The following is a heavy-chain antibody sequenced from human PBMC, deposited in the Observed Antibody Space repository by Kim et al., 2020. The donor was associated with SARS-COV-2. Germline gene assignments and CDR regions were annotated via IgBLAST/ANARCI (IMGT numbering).Heavy chain of an antibody. Sequence: GGSLRLSCAASGFTFSSYGMHWVRQAPGKGLEWVAVISYDGSNKYYADSVKGRFTISRDNSKNTLYLQMNSLRAEDTAVYYCAREGYCSSTICPWTLPTAPCYYYGMDVWGQGTTVTVSS. CDR2: ISYDGSNK. CDR1: GFTFSSYG. V-gene: IGHV3-33*05. J-gene: IGHJ6*02. CDR3: AREGYCSSTICPWTLPTAPCYYYGMDV. D-gene: IGHD2-2*01.